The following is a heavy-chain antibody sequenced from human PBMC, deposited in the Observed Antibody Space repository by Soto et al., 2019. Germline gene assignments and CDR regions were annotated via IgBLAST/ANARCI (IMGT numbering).Heavy chain of an antibody. Sequence: SETLSLTCTVSGGSISSSSYYWGWIRQPPGKGLEWIGSIYYSGSTYYNPSLKSRVTISVDTSKNQFSLKLSSVTAADTAVYYCARQSIAAHYYYYGMDVWCQGTTVTVSS. D-gene: IGHD6-6*01. V-gene: IGHV4-39*01. CDR1: GGSISSSSYY. CDR3: ARQSIAAHYYYYGMDV. J-gene: IGHJ6*02. CDR2: IYYSGST.